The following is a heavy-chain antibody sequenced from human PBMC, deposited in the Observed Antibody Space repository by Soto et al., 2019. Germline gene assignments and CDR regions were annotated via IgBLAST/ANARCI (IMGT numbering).Heavy chain of an antibody. Sequence: PGLSVRLSCSASGFKFGNYGMSWVRQAPGKGLERGGLISATGGGTYYAGSVKGRFTISRDSSHNTLYIQVHSLTAEDSAVYDCAQDRRPGGNSAFPFDFWAQGAQVTV. CDR1: GFKFGNYG. CDR3: AQDRRPGGNSAFPFDF. D-gene: IGHD3-16*01. CDR2: ISATGGGT. V-gene: IGHV3-23*01. J-gene: IGHJ5*01.